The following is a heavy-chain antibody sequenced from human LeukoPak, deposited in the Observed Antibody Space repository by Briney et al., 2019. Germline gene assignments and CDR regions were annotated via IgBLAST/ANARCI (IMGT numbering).Heavy chain of an antibody. CDR2: IYTSGST. V-gene: IGHV4-4*07. CDR1: GGSISSYY. CDR3: ARAGIVVVPAATDYFDY. J-gene: IGHJ4*02. D-gene: IGHD2-2*01. Sequence: SETLSLTCTVSGGSISSYYWSWIRQPAGKGLEWIGRIYTSGSTNYNPSLKSRVTMSVDTSKNQFSLKLSSVTAADTAVYYCARAGIVVVPAATDYFDYWGQGTLVTVSS.